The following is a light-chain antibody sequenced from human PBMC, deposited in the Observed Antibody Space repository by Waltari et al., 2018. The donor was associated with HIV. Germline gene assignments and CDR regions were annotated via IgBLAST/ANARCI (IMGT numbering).Light chain of an antibody. CDR1: QTILYTYKNKDS. V-gene: IGKV4-1*01. Sequence: EIVMTQSPDSLAVSLSGRATINFKSSQTILYTYKNKDSLAWYQQRPVQPPKLLIYWASTRESGVPDRFTGSGSGTDFTLTISSLQAEDVAVYYCQQYYSPPYTFGQGTELQIK. J-gene: IGKJ2*01. CDR3: QQYYSPPYT. CDR2: WAS.